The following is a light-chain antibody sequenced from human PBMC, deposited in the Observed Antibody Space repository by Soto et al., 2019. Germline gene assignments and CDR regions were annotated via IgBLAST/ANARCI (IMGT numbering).Light chain of an antibody. Sequence: DIQMTQSPSTLSASVGDRVTITCRASQSISSWLAWYQQKRGKAPKLLIYDASSLESGVPSRFSGSGSGTEFTLTISSLQPDDFATYYCQQYNSYWTFGQGTKVEIK. CDR3: QQYNSYWT. CDR2: DAS. CDR1: QSISSW. V-gene: IGKV1-5*01. J-gene: IGKJ1*01.